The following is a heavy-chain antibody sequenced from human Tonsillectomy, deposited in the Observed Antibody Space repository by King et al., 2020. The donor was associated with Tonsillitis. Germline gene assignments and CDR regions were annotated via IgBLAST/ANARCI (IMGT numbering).Heavy chain of an antibody. Sequence: VQLVESGAEVKKPGESLRISCKGSGYSFTSYWISWVRQMPGKGLEWMGRIDPSDSYTNYSPSFQGHVTIPADKSISTAYLQWSSLKASDTAMYYCARVYDYVWGSYRSDYFDYWGQGTLVTVSS. D-gene: IGHD3-16*02. V-gene: IGHV5-10-1*03. J-gene: IGHJ4*02. CDR1: GYSFTSYW. CDR3: ARVYDYVWGSYRSDYFDY. CDR2: IDPSDSYT.